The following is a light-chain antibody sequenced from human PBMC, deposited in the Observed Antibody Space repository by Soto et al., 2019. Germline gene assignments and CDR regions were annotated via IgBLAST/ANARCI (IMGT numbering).Light chain of an antibody. J-gene: IGLJ2*01. CDR1: SGDVGSYNF. CDR3: CSYTGSSSGI. Sequence: QYALTQPASVSGSPGQSITSSCTGTSGDVGSYNFVSWYQQHPGKAPKLLMYGVSQRPSGVSNRFSGSKSGNTASLTISGLQAEDEADYYCCSYTGSSSGIFGRGTKVTVL. CDR2: GVS. V-gene: IGLV2-23*02.